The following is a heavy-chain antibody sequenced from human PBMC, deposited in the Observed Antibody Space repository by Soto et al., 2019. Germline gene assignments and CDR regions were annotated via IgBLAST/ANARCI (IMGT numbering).Heavy chain of an antibody. D-gene: IGHD2-15*01. Sequence: QITLKESGPTLVKPTQTLTLTCTFSGFSLSTSGVGVGWIRQPPGKALEWLALIYWDDDKRFSPSLKSRLTITKDTSKNQVVLTMTNMDPVDTATYYCAHRPSYCSGGSCYSGFDYWGQGTLVTVSS. J-gene: IGHJ4*02. CDR1: GFSLSTSGVG. V-gene: IGHV2-5*02. CDR2: IYWDDDK. CDR3: AHRPSYCSGGSCYSGFDY.